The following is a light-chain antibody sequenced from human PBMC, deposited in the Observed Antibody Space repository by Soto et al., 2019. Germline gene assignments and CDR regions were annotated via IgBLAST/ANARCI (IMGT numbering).Light chain of an antibody. J-gene: IGKJ2*01. CDR3: QQLNSHPRT. Sequence: EIVLTQSPGTLSLSPGERVTLSCRTSQTISSSYLAWYQQKPGQAPRLLIYGASSRATGIPDRFSGSESGTDFTLTISSLEPEDFATYYCQQLNSHPRTFGQGTKLEIK. CDR1: QTISSSY. CDR2: GAS. V-gene: IGKV3-20*01.